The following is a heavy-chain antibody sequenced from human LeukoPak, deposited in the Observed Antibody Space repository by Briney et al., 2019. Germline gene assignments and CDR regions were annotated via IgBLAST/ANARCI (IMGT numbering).Heavy chain of an antibody. Sequence: ASVKVSCKASGYTFTSYGISWVRQAPGQGLEWMGWISAYNGSTNYAQKLQGRVTMTTDTSTSTAYMELRSLRSDDTAVYYCARAYIADDAFDIWGQGTMVTVSS. CDR2: ISAYNGST. CDR1: GYTFTSYG. D-gene: IGHD6-13*01. V-gene: IGHV1-18*01. CDR3: ARAYIADDAFDI. J-gene: IGHJ3*02.